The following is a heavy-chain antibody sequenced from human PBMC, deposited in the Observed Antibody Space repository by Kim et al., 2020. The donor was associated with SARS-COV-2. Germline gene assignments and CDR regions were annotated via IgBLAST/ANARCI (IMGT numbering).Heavy chain of an antibody. D-gene: IGHD2-15*01. CDR2: INAANGNT. CDR1: GYSFTAYT. J-gene: IGHJ4*02. Sequence: ASVKVSCKASGYSFTAYTIHWVRQAPGQRLEWMGWINAANGNTEFSQKFQGGVTSSRDTSATTVHMEVSSLRSEDTAVYYCARGAYCRGGICFPPGGYWGQGTLVIVSS. CDR3: ARGAYCRGGICFPPGGY. V-gene: IGHV1-3*01.